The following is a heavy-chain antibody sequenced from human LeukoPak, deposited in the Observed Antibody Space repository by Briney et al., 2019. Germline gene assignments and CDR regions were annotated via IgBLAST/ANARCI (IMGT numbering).Heavy chain of an antibody. CDR3: AKDYDSSGYSHYYYYYYMDV. D-gene: IGHD3-22*01. Sequence: PGGSLRLSCVASGFIFNNYDMHWVRQAPGKGLEWVASMRGDGSQIYHADSVKGRFTISRDNAKNSLYLQMNSLRAEDTAVYYCAKDYDSSGYSHYYYYYYMDVWGKGTTVTVSS. CDR1: GFIFNNYD. CDR2: MRGDGSQI. J-gene: IGHJ6*03. V-gene: IGHV3-30*02.